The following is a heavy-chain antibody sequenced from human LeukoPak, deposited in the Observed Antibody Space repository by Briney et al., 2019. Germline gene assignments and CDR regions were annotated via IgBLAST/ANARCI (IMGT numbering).Heavy chain of an antibody. V-gene: IGHV4-59*12. J-gene: IGHJ4*02. CDR3: AGDSILYYFDY. D-gene: IGHD2-21*01. CDR1: GGSISSYY. Sequence: SQTLSLTCTVSGGSISSYYWSWIRQPPGKGLEWIGYIYYSGSTNYNPSLKSRVTMSVDTSKNQFSLKLSSVTAADTAVYYCAGDSILYYFDYWGQGTLVTVSS. CDR2: IYYSGST.